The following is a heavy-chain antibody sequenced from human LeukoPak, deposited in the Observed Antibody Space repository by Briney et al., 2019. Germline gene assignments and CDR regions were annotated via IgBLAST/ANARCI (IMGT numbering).Heavy chain of an antibody. V-gene: IGHV4-61*02. CDR2: IYTSGST. D-gene: IGHD3-16*02. CDR3: ARPGGSYRYRFDY. CDR1: GGSISSGSYY. J-gene: IGHJ4*02. Sequence: PSETLSLTCTVSGGSISSGSYYWSWIRQPAGKGLEWTGRIYTSGSTNYNPSLKSRVAISVDTSKNQFSLKLGSVTAADTAVYYCARPGGSYRYRFDYWGQGTLVTVSS.